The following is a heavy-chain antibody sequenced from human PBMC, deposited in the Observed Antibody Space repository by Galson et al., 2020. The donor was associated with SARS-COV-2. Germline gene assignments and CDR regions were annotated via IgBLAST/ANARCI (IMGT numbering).Heavy chain of an antibody. Sequence: ETSETLSLTCAVYGGSFSGYYWSWIRQPPGKGLEWIGEINHRRSNNYNPSLKSQVTISVDTSKNQFSLKLSSVTAADTAVYYCARGELLWFGESVSGMDVWGQGTTVTVSS. D-gene: IGHD3-10*01. CDR2: INHRRSN. J-gene: IGHJ6*02. CDR1: GGSFSGYY. CDR3: ARGELLWFGESVSGMDV. V-gene: IGHV4-34*01.